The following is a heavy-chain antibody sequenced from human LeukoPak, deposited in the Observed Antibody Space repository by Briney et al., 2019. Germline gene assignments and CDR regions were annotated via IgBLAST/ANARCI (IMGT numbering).Heavy chain of an antibody. V-gene: IGHV4-61*02. D-gene: IGHD2-21*01. Sequence: SETLSLTCTVSGDSISSGDYYWSWIRQPAGKGLEWIGRISSSGSTNYNPSLKSRVTISVETSKNQFSLKLSSVTAADTAVYYCARAGVVVDNWFDSWGQGTLVTVSS. CDR2: ISSSGST. J-gene: IGHJ5*01. CDR3: ARAGVVVDNWFDS. CDR1: GDSISSGDYY.